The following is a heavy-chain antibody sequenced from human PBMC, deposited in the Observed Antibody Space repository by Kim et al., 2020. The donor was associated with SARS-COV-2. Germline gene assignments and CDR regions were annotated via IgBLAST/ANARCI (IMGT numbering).Heavy chain of an antibody. J-gene: IGHJ6*02. CDR3: AAPTYYDFWSGYYNPAGYYYYGMDV. CDR1: GFTFTSSA. CDR2: IVVGSGNT. Sequence: SVKVSCKASGFTFTSSAVQWVRQARGQRLEWIGWIVVGSGNTNYAQKFQERVTITRDMSTSTAYMELSSLRSEDTAVYYCAAPTYYDFWSGYYNPAGYYYYGMDVWGQGTTVTVSS. D-gene: IGHD3-3*01. V-gene: IGHV1-58*01.